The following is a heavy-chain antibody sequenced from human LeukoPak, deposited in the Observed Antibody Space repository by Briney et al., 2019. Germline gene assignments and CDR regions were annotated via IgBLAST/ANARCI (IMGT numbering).Heavy chain of an antibody. V-gene: IGHV4-61*02. D-gene: IGHD2-21*02. CDR1: GGSISSGSYY. Sequence: SETLSLTCTVSGGSISSGSYYWSWIRQPAGKGLEWIGRIYTSGSTNYNPSLKSRVTISVDTSKNQFSLKLSSVTAADTAVYYCVAIVVVTASIDYWGQGTLVTVSS. CDR3: VAIVVVTASIDY. J-gene: IGHJ4*02. CDR2: IYTSGST.